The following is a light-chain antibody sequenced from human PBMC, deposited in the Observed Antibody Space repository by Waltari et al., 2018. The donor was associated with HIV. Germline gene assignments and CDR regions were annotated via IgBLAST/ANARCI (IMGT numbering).Light chain of an antibody. J-gene: IGLJ1*01. V-gene: IGLV1-47*01. CDR2: RNN. CDR1: SSSIGSNY. Sequence: QSVLTQPPSASGTPGQRVTISCSGSSSSIGSNYVYWYQQLPGTAPKLLIYRNNQRPSGVPDRFSGSKSGTSASPAISGLRSEDEADYYCAAWDDSLSGYVFGTGTKVTVL. CDR3: AAWDDSLSGYV.